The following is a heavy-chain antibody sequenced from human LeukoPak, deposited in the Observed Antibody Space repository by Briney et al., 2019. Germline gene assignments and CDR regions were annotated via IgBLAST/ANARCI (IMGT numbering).Heavy chain of an antibody. D-gene: IGHD5-18*01. Sequence: PSETLSLTCTVSGGSISSSSYYWGWIRQPPGKGLEWIGSIYYSGSTYYNPSLKSRVTIPVDTSKNQFSLKLSSVTAADTAVYYCARGGYSYGLWYFDLWGRGTLVTVSS. CDR3: ARGGYSYGLWYFDL. CDR2: IYYSGST. J-gene: IGHJ2*01. V-gene: IGHV4-39*01. CDR1: GGSISSSSYY.